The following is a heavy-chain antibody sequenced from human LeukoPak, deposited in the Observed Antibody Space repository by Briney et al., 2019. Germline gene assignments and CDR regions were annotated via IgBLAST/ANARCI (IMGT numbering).Heavy chain of an antibody. Sequence: GGSLRLSCAASGFTFSRYWMHWVRQAPGKGLVWVSRISRDGSITSYADSVKGRFTVSRDDAKNSLYLQMNSLRAEDTAVYYCARETPGRPGDYWGQGTLVTVSS. CDR3: ARETPGRPGDY. CDR1: GFTFSRYW. V-gene: IGHV3-74*01. D-gene: IGHD6-6*01. J-gene: IGHJ4*02. CDR2: ISRDGSIT.